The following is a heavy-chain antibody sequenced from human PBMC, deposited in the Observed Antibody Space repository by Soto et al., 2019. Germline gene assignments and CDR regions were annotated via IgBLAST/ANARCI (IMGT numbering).Heavy chain of an antibody. CDR2: TYYRSKWYN. J-gene: IGHJ3*02. D-gene: IGHD1-26*01. Sequence: QTLSLTCAISGDSVSSNSAAWNWIRQFPSRGLEWLGRTYYRSKWYNDYAVSVKSRITINPDTSKNQFSLQLNSVTPEDTAVYYCARDGIVGASDAFDIWGQGTMVTVSS. V-gene: IGHV6-1*01. CDR3: ARDGIVGASDAFDI. CDR1: GDSVSSNSAA.